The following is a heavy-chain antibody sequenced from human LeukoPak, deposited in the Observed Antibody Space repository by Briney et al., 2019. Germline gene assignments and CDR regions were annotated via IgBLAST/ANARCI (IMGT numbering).Heavy chain of an antibody. CDR2: IYYSGST. CDR3: VYGYYANDAFDI. CDR1: GGSISSYY. Sequence: PSETLSLTCTVSGGSISSYYWSWIRQPPGKGLEWIGYIYYSGSTNYNPSLKSRVTISVDTSKNQFSLKLSSVTAADTAVYYCVYGYYANDAFDIWGQGTMVTVSS. V-gene: IGHV4-59*12. D-gene: IGHD3-22*01. J-gene: IGHJ3*02.